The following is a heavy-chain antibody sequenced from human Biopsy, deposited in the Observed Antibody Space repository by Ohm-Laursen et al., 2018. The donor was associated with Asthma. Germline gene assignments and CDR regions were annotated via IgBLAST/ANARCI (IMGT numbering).Heavy chain of an antibody. Sequence: SDTLSLTCTVSGGSISSSSYYWGWIRQPPGKGLEWMGSISYTGSAYHNPSLKSRVTISVDTSKNHFSLKLSSVTAADTAVYYCARFTASITIFGVVNNWFDPWGQGTLVTVSS. CDR1: GGSISSSSYY. CDR2: ISYTGSA. V-gene: IGHV4-39*02. J-gene: IGHJ5*02. D-gene: IGHD3-3*01. CDR3: ARFTASITIFGVVNNWFDP.